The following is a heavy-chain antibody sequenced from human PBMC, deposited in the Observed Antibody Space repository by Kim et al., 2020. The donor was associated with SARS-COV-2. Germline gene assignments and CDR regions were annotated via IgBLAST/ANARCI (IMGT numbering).Heavy chain of an antibody. Sequence: GGSLRLSCAGSGFAFSTYDMNWVRQAPGKGLEWVSSISTSSDYIYYADSVKGRFTISRDNAKNSLFMEMNSLRAEDTALYYCARGGLSDYSYGHIDFWG. CDR1: GFAFSTYD. V-gene: IGHV3-21*01. J-gene: IGHJ4*01. CDR3: ARGGLSDYSYGHIDF. D-gene: IGHD5-18*01. CDR2: ISTSSDYI.